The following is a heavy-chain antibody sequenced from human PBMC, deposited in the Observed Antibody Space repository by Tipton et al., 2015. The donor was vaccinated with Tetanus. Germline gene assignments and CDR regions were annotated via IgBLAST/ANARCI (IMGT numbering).Heavy chain of an antibody. V-gene: IGHV4-4*07. CDR3: ARGLFCANGICPALLFDP. CDR1: GDFASLSY. CDR2: ISTRGNT. J-gene: IGHJ5*02. Sequence: GLVKPSETLSLTCTVSGDFASLSYWSWIRQPVGQSLEWLGRISTRGNTHYNPSPKGTVTMSLDTPKKQFSLTLTSVTAADTAVYYCARGLFCANGICPALLFDPWGQGTQVTVSS. D-gene: IGHD2-8*01.